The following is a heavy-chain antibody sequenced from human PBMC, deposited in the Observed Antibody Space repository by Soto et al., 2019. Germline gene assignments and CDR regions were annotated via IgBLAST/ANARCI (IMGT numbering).Heavy chain of an antibody. CDR1: GFTFDDYA. CDR3: AKDKGGTGDYYYYGMDV. Sequence: GGSLRLSCAASGFTFDDYAMHWVRQAPGKGLEWVSGMSWNSGSIGYADSVKGRFTISRDNAKNSLYLQMNSLRAEDTALYYCAKDKGGTGDYYYYGMDVWGQGTTVTVSS. CDR2: MSWNSGSI. D-gene: IGHD3-10*01. V-gene: IGHV3-9*01. J-gene: IGHJ6*02.